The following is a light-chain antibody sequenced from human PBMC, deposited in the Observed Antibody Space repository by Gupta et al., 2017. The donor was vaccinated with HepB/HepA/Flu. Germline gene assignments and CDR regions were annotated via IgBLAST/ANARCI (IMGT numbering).Light chain of an antibody. V-gene: IGKV3-11*01. J-gene: IGKJ4*01. CDR1: QSVNNY. CDR3: QQRSNWLLT. Sequence: EIVLTQSPGTLSLSPGERATLSCRASQSVNNYLSWYQQKPGQAPRLLIYYASNSATGVPARFSGSGSGTDFTLTISGLEPEDFAVYYCQQRSNWLLTLGGGTKVEIK. CDR2: YAS.